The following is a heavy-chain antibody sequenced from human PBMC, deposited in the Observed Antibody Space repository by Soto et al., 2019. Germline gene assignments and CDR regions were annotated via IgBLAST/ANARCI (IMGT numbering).Heavy chain of an antibody. CDR3: ARGATDYYYGMDV. CDR1: GYTFTGYY. CDR2: INPNSGGT. Sequence: VASVKVSCKASGYTFTGYYMHWVRQAPGQGLEWMGWINPNSGGTNYAQKFQGWVTMTRDTSISTAYMELSRLRSDDTAVYYCARGATDYYYGMDVWGQGTTVTVSS. J-gene: IGHJ6*02. D-gene: IGHD1-26*01. V-gene: IGHV1-2*04.